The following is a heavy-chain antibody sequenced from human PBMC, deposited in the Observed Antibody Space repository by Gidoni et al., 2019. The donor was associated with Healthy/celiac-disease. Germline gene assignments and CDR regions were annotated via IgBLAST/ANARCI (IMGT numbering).Heavy chain of an antibody. V-gene: IGHV3-11*01. CDR2: ISSSGSTI. D-gene: IGHD6-6*01. CDR3: ARDRGVWQLVEVNLDY. CDR1: GFTFSDYY. J-gene: IGHJ4*02. Sequence: QVQLVESGGCLVKPGGSMRLSCAASGFTFSDYYMSWIRQAPGKGLEWVSYISSSGSTIYYADSVKGRFTISRDNAKNSLYLQMNSLRAEDTAVYYCARDRGVWQLVEVNLDYWGQGTLVTVSS.